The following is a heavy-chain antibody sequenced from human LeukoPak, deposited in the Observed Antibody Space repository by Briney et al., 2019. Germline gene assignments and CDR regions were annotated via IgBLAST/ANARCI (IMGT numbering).Heavy chain of an antibody. Sequence: GGSLRLSCAASGFTFSSYAMSWVRQAPGKGLKWVSAISGSGGSTYYADSVEGRFTISRDNSKNTLYLQMNSLRAEDTAVYYCAKEPSGDYSNWFDPWGQGTLVTVSS. CDR3: AKEPSGDYSNWFDP. J-gene: IGHJ5*02. V-gene: IGHV3-23*01. CDR2: ISGSGGST. CDR1: GFTFSSYA. D-gene: IGHD2-15*01.